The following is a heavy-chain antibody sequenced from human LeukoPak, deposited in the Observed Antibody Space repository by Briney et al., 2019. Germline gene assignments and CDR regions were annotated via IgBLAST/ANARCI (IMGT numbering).Heavy chain of an antibody. CDR2: INHSGST. CDR1: GGSFSGYY. V-gene: IGHV4-34*01. Sequence: SETLSLTCAVYGGSFSGYYWSWIRQPPGMGLEWIGEINHSGSTNYNPSLKSRVTISVDTSKNQFSLKLSSVTAADTAVYYCASSGAASNFDYWGQGTLVTVSS. J-gene: IGHJ4*02. D-gene: IGHD1-14*01. CDR3: ASSGAASNFDY.